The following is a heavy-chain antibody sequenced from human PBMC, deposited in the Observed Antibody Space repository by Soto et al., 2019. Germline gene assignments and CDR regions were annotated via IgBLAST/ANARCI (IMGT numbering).Heavy chain of an antibody. CDR2: IYRGGST. CDR3: ARDHGDS. CDR1: GFTVSNNY. J-gene: IGHJ4*02. V-gene: IGHV3-53*01. Sequence: EVQLVESGGGLIQPGGSLRLSCAASGFTVSNNYMSWVRQAPGKGLEWVSVIYRGGSTFYADSVKGRFTISRDNSKNTLYFKMNSLRAEATPVYSCARDHGDSWGQGTLVTVSS.